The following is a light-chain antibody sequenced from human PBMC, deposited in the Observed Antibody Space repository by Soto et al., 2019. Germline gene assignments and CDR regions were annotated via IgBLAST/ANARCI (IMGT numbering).Light chain of an antibody. CDR2: GAS. CDR3: HQYGSSSWT. V-gene: IGKV3-20*01. CDR1: QSVSSSY. J-gene: IGKJ1*01. Sequence: EIVLTQSPGTQSLSPGERATLSCRASQSVSSSYLAWSQQKPGQAPRLLIYGASSRATGIPDRFSGSGSGTDFTLTISRLEPEDFAVYYCHQYGSSSWTFGQGTKVEIK.